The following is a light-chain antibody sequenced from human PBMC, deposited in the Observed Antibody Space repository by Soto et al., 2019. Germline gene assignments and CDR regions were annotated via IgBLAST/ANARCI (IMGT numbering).Light chain of an antibody. CDR1: QSISSW. Sequence: DIQMTQSPSTLSASVGDRVTITCRASQSISSWLAWYQQKPGKAPTLLIYEASGLESGVPSRFSGSGSGTEFTLTISSLQPDDFATYYFQQYNSYYTFGQGTKLEIK. V-gene: IGKV1-5*03. J-gene: IGKJ2*01. CDR2: EAS. CDR3: QQYNSYYT.